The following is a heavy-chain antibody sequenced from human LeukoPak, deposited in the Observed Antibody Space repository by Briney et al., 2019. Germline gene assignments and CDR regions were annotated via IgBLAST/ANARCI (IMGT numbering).Heavy chain of an antibody. V-gene: IGHV4-30-2*01. CDR3: ARQYQLLSPFDY. Sequence: PSETLSLTCTVSGGSISSGGYYWSWIRQPPGKGLEWIGYIYHSGSTYYNPSLKSRVTISVDRSKSQFSLKLSSVTAADTAVYYCARQYQLLSPFDYWGQGTLVTVSS. J-gene: IGHJ4*02. D-gene: IGHD2-2*01. CDR1: GGSISSGGYY. CDR2: IYHSGST.